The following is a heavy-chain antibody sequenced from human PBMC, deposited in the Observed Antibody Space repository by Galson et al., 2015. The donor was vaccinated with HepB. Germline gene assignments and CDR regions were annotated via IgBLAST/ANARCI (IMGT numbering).Heavy chain of an antibody. D-gene: IGHD3-22*01. CDR3: ARTIPHYYDSSGYYLDY. J-gene: IGHJ4*02. CDR1: GFTFSSYA. Sequence: SLRLSCAASGFTFSSYAMHWVRQASGKGLEWVAVISYDGSNKYYADSVKGRFTISRDNSKNTLYLQMNSLRAEDTAVYYCARTIPHYYDSSGYYLDYWGQGTLVTVSS. V-gene: IGHV3-30-3*01. CDR2: ISYDGSNK.